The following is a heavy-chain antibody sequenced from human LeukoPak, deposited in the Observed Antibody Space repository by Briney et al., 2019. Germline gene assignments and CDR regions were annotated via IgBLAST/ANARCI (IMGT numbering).Heavy chain of an antibody. V-gene: IGHV3-21*01. Sequence: GGSLRLSCAASGFTFSSYSMNWVRQAPGKGLEWVSSISSSSSYIYYADSVKGRLTISRDNAKNSLYLQMNSLRAEDTAVYYCARESVYDFWSGYYRFRFDPWGQGTLVTVSS. CDR3: ARESVYDFWSGYYRFRFDP. CDR1: GFTFSSYS. CDR2: ISSSSSYI. D-gene: IGHD3-3*01. J-gene: IGHJ5*02.